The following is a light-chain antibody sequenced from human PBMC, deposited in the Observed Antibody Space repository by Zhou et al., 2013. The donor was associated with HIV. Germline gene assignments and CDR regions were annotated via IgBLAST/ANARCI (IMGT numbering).Light chain of an antibody. CDR1: QTISSTY. J-gene: IGKJ4*01. CDR2: GAS. CDR3: QQRSDWPRT. V-gene: IGKV3D-20*02. Sequence: ELVLSQSPVTVSLSPGESATLSCRASQTISSTYLAWYQQKPGQAPRLLIYGASSRATGIPDRFTGSGSGTDFTLTISSLEPDDFAVFYCQQRSDWPRTFGGGTKVEI.